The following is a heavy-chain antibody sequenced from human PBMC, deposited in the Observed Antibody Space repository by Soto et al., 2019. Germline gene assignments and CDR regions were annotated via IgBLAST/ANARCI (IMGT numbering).Heavy chain of an antibody. V-gene: IGHV1-18*01. J-gene: IGHJ5*02. D-gene: IGHD2-15*01. CDR2: ISAYNGNT. CDR1: GYTFTSYG. CDR3: ARVAVVVVAATHRGWFDP. Sequence: AASVKVSCKASGYTFTSYGISWGRQAPGEGLEWMGWISAYNGNTNYAQKLQGRVTMTKDTSTSTAYMELRSLRSDDTAVYYCARVAVVVVAATHRGWFDPWG.